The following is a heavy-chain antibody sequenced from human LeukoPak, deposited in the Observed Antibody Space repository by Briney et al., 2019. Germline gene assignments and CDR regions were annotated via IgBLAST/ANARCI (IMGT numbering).Heavy chain of an antibody. CDR1: GGTLSSYA. D-gene: IGHD4-17*01. Sequence: ASVKASCKAPGGTLSSYAISCVRQAPGQGLEWMGRIIPIVGIANYAQKFQGRGTITADKSTSTAYMELSSLRSEDTAVYYCATDPEPTGEGYYYYYGMDVWGQGTTVTVSS. CDR2: IIPIVGIA. CDR3: ATDPEPTGEGYYYYYGMDV. J-gene: IGHJ6*02. V-gene: IGHV1-69*04.